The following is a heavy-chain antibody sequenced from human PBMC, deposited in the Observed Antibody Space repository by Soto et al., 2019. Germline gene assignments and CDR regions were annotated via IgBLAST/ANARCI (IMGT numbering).Heavy chain of an antibody. V-gene: IGHV1-18*04. CDR2: ISAYNGNT. CDR3: ARHGFVVVPAATNWFDP. CDR1: GDTFTSYG. J-gene: IGHJ5*02. D-gene: IGHD2-2*01. Sequence: ASVKVSCTASGDTFTSYGIRWVRHAPGQGLEWMGWISAYNGNTNYAHKLQGRVTMTTDTSTSTAYMELRSLRCDETAVYYCARHGFVVVPAATNWFDPWGQGALVTVSS.